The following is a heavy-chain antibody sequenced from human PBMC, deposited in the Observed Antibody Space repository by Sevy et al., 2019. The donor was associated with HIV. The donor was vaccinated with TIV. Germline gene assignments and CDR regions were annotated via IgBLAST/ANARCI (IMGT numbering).Heavy chain of an antibody. CDR1: GFTFSGSA. CDR3: TRGGARDSSSWYDYFDY. Sequence: GGSLRLSCAASGFTFSGSAMQWVRQASGKGLEWVGRIRSKGNSYATAYATSVKGRFTTSRDDSKNTVYLQMNSLKTEDTAVYYCTRGGARDSSSWYDYFDYWGQGTLVTVSS. CDR2: IRSKGNSYAT. V-gene: IGHV3-73*01. J-gene: IGHJ4*02. D-gene: IGHD6-13*01.